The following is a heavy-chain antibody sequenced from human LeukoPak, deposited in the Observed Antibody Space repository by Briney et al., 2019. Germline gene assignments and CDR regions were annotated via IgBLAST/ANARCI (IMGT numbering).Heavy chain of an antibody. CDR3: AREHIVVVAGGFDY. Sequence: GGSLRLSCAASGFTFSSYAMHWVRQAPGKGLEWVAVISYDGSNKYYADSVEGRFTISRDNSKNTLYLQMNSLRAEDTAVYYCAREHIVVVAGGFDYWGQGTLVTVSS. J-gene: IGHJ4*02. CDR2: ISYDGSNK. V-gene: IGHV3-30*04. CDR1: GFTFSSYA. D-gene: IGHD2-15*01.